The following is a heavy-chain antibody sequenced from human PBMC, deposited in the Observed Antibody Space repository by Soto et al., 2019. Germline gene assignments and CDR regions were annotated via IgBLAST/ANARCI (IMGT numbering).Heavy chain of an antibody. CDR2: IRSKAYGGTT. CDR1: GFTFGDYA. V-gene: IGHV3-49*03. J-gene: IGHJ6*02. D-gene: IGHD1-26*01. CDR3: TRDSSVGATFYYYYGMDV. Sequence: GGSLRLSCTASGFTFGDYAMSWFRQAPGKGLEWVGFIRSKAYGGTTEYAASVKGRFTISRDDSKSIAYLQMNSLKTEDTAVYYCTRDSSVGATFYYYYGMDVWGQGTTVTVSS.